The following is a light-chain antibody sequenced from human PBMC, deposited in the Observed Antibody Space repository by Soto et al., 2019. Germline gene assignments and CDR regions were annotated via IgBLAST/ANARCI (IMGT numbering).Light chain of an antibody. CDR3: QQRSNWPT. CDR1: QSVSSS. J-gene: IGKJ2*01. Sequence: EIVLTQSPDTLSLSSGERATLSCRASQSVSSSLAWYQQKPGQAPRLLIYDASNRATGIPARFSGSGSGTDFTRTISSLEPEDFAVYYCQQRSNWPTFGQGTKLEIK. CDR2: DAS. V-gene: IGKV3-11*01.